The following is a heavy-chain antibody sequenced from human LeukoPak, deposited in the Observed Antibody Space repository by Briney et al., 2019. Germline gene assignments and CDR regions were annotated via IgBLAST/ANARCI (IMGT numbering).Heavy chain of an antibody. Sequence: GRSLRLSCAASGFTFSSYAMHWVRQAPGKGLEWVAVISYDGSNKYYADSGKDRFTISRDNSKNKLYLKMNSLRAEDTAVYYCAREPPRYCSSTSCYSQGKDPINWFDPWGQGTLVTVSS. J-gene: IGHJ5*02. CDR2: ISYDGSNK. CDR3: AREPPRYCSSTSCYSQGKDPINWFDP. V-gene: IGHV3-30*04. CDR1: GFTFSSYA. D-gene: IGHD2-2*01.